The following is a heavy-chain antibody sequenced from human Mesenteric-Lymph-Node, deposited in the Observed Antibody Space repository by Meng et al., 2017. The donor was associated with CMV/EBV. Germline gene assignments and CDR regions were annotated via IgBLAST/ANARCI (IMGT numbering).Heavy chain of an antibody. V-gene: IGHV3-30*04. CDR2: ISSDGTKK. D-gene: IGHD4-17*01. CDR1: GFIFSAYT. Sequence: GESLKISCAASGFIFSAYTMSWVRQAPGKGLEWVAGISSDGTKKYYAESIEGRFTVSRDNSKNTMYLQMNSLRLEDRARYYCARQQISLELLIDGEGAFLYWGQGTLVTVSS. J-gene: IGHJ4*02. CDR3: ARQQISLELLIDGEGAFLY.